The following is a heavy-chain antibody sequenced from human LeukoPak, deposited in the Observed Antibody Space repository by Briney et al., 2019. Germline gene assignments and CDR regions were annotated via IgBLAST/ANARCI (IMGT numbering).Heavy chain of an antibody. D-gene: IGHD3-10*01. Sequence: PSETLSLTCTVSGGSISSYYWSWLRQPAGKGLEWIGRIYTSGSTNYNPSLKSRVTISIDTSKNQFSLKLSSVTAADTAVYYCARDREVYGSGSYYSHLDYWGQGTLVTVSS. J-gene: IGHJ4*02. CDR1: GGSISSYY. CDR3: ARDREVYGSGSYYSHLDY. CDR2: IYTSGST. V-gene: IGHV4-4*07.